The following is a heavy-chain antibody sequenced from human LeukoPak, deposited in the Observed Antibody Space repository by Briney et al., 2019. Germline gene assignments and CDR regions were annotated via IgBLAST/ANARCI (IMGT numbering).Heavy chain of an antibody. CDR1: GGSISSGSYY. V-gene: IGHV4-61*02. CDR2: IYTSRST. D-gene: IGHD3-22*01. CDR3: ASFPYYYDSSGYYY. Sequence: RPSQTLSLTCTVSGGSISSGSYYWSWIRHPAGKGLEWIGRIYTSRSTNYNPSLKSRVTISVDTSKNQFSLKLSSVTAADTAVYYCASFPYYYDSSGYYYWGQGTLVTVSS. J-gene: IGHJ4*02.